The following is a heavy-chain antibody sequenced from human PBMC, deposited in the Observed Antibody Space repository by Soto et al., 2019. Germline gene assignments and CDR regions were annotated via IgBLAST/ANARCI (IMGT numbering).Heavy chain of an antibody. CDR1: GGSISSYY. CDR3: ARHGRWHDLDI. J-gene: IGHJ3*02. D-gene: IGHD1-1*01. CDR2: IYYSGST. V-gene: IGHV4-59*08. Sequence: QVQLQESGPGLVKPSETLSLTCTVSGGSISSYYWSWIRQPPGKGLEWIGYIYYSGSTNYNPSLKSRVTISVDTSKNQFSLKLSSVTDADKAVYYCARHGRWHDLDIWGQGTMVTVSS.